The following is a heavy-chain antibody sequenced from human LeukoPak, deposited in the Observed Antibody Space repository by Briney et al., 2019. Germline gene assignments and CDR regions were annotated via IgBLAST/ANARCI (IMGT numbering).Heavy chain of an antibody. D-gene: IGHD6-13*01. CDR2: IKQDGSEK. CDR3: ARGTIAAAYDWFDP. CDR1: GFTFSSYW. Sequence: PGGSLRLSCAASGFTFSSYWMSWVRQAPGKGLEWVANIKQDGSEKYYVDSVKGRFTISRDNAKNSLYLQMSSLRAEDTAVYYCARGTIAAAYDWFDPWGQGTLVTVSS. V-gene: IGHV3-7*03. J-gene: IGHJ5*02.